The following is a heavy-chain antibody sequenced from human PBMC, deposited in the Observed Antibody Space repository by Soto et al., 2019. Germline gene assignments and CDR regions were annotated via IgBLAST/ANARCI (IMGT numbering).Heavy chain of an antibody. D-gene: IGHD6-13*01. V-gene: IGHV3-48*01. CDR3: AIHPERKAEIGWLDP. J-gene: IGHJ5*02. CDR1: GFTFSSYS. Sequence: EVQLVESGGGLVQPGGSLRLSFSASGFTFSSYSMNWVRQAPGKGLEWVSYISSSSSTIYYADSVKGRFTISRDNANNSLYLHMNPLRAEDTAVYYCAIHPERKAEIGWLDPWGQGTLVTVSS. CDR2: ISSSSSTI.